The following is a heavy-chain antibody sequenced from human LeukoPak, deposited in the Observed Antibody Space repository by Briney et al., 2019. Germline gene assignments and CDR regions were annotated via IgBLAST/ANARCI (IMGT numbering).Heavy chain of an antibody. D-gene: IGHD3-22*01. CDR1: GFTFSSYA. V-gene: IGHV3-23*01. CDR3: AKDRYAYYDSSGYYYYDY. CDR2: ISGSGGST. Sequence: GGSLRLSCAASGFTFSSYAMSWVRQAPRKGLEWVSAISGSGGSTYYADSVKGRFTISRDNSKNTLYLQMNSLRAEDTAVYYCAKDRYAYYDSSGYYYYDYWGQGTLVTVSS. J-gene: IGHJ4*02.